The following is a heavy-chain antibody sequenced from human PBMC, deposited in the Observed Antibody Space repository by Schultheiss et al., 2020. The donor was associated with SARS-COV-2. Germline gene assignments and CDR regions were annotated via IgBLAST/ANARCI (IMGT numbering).Heavy chain of an antibody. J-gene: IGHJ4*02. CDR2: IYYSGST. CDR1: GGSISSSNYY. V-gene: IGHV4-39*01. Sequence: SETLSLTCTVSGGSISSSNYYWGWIRQPPGKGLEWIGSIYYSGSTYYNPSLKSRVTISVDTSKNQFSLKLNSVTAADTAVYYCASVRPYFDYWGQGTLVTVSS. D-gene: IGHD2-8*01. CDR3: ASVRPYFDY.